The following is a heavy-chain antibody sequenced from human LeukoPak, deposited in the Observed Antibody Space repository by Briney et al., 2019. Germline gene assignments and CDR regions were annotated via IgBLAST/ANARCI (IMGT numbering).Heavy chain of an antibody. J-gene: IGHJ4*02. CDR2: IILIFETA. Sequence: SVKVCCKASGGTFTCYTISWVRRAPGQGLEWIGWIILIFETANYAQKYQGRVTITAAESTRIAYMAMSSLRSEATAVYYCAREGYRGYAHGRVYDYWGQGTMVTV. V-gene: IGHV1-69*13. CDR3: AREGYRGYAHGRVYDY. D-gene: IGHD5-12*01. CDR1: GGTFTCYT.